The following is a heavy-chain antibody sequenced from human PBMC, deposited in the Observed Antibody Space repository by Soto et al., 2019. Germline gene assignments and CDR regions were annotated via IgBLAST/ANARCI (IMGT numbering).Heavy chain of an antibody. V-gene: IGHV1-24*01. D-gene: IGHD3-16*01. Sequence: QVHLLQSGAEVKKPGASIQVSCKVSGYTLTDLSIQWVRQAPGKGLAWMGGFDYEEDEEVYAPKFHGRVTMTEDTSTHTAFMRLSGLRSEDTAIYYCATVLGGAFDVWGQGTMVTVSS. CDR1: GYTLTDLS. CDR3: ATVLGGAFDV. J-gene: IGHJ3*01. CDR2: FDYEEDEE.